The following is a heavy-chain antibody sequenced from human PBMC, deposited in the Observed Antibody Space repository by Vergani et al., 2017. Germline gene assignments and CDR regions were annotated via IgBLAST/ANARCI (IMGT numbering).Heavy chain of an antibody. Sequence: QVQLQQWGAGLLKPSETLSLTCAVYGGSFSGYYWSWIRQPPGKGLEWIGEINHSGSTNYNPSLKSRVTISVDTSKNQFSLKLSSVTAADTAVYYCVWTHSGSYEGDYWGQGTLVTVSS. CDR2: INHSGST. J-gene: IGHJ4*02. CDR1: GGSFSGYY. D-gene: IGHD1-26*01. CDR3: VWTHSGSYEGDY. V-gene: IGHV4-34*01.